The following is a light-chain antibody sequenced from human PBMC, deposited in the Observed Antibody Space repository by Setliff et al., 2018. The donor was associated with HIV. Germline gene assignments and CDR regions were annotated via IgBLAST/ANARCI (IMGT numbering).Light chain of an antibody. V-gene: IGLV2-14*01. CDR3: SSYTSSSTLYV. CDR1: NSDVGGYEY. J-gene: IGLJ1*01. CDR2: EVS. Sequence: QSALTQPPSASGSLGQSVTISCTGTNSDVGGYEYVSWYQQHPGKAPKLMIYEVSNRPSGVSNRFSGSKSGNTASLTISGLQAEDEADYYCSSYTSSSTLYVFGTGTKVT.